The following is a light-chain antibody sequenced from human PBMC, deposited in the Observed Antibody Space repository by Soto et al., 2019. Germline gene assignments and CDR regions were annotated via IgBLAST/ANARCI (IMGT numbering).Light chain of an antibody. J-gene: IGKJ1*01. Sequence: EIVLTQSPGTLSLSPGERATLSCRASQSVSSYLAWYQQKPGQAPRLLIYGASSRATGVPDRFSGSGSGTDFTLTISRLELEDFAVYYCQQYGSSLRTFGQGTKVDIK. CDR3: QQYGSSLRT. CDR2: GAS. V-gene: IGKV3-20*01. CDR1: QSVSSY.